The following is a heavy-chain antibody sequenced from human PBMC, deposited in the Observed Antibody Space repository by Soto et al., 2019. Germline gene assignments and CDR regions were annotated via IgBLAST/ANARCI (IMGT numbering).Heavy chain of an antibody. V-gene: IGHV3-53*01. CDR1: GFSVGGNY. Sequence: EERLVQSGGGLVQPGGSLRLSCAASGFSVGGNYMSWVRQAPGKGLELVSLIYSGGNPFYADSMKGRFTLSRDNSNNKLYLQMDSLRAEDTAVYYCARGPNSAWWGQGTLVIVSS. J-gene: IGHJ4*02. CDR2: IYSGGNP. CDR3: ARGPNSAW. D-gene: IGHD2-21*01.